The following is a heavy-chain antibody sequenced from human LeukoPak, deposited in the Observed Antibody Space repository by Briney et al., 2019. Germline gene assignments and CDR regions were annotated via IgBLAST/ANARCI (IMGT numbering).Heavy chain of an antibody. D-gene: IGHD6-13*01. CDR1: GGSISSGGYY. Sequence: SQTLSLTCTVSGGSISSGGYYWSWIRQHPGKGLEWIGYIYYSGSTYCNPSLKSRVTISVDTSKNQFSLKLSSVTAADTAVYYCAREGAYRSSSADYWGQGTLVTVSS. CDR3: AREGAYRSSSADY. J-gene: IGHJ4*02. V-gene: IGHV4-31*03. CDR2: IYYSGST.